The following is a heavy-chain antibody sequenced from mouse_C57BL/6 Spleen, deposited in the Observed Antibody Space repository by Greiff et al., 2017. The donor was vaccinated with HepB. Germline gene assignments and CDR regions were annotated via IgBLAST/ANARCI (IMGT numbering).Heavy chain of an antibody. J-gene: IGHJ3*01. V-gene: IGHV1-50*01. CDR3: ARKGNYEAWFAY. CDR2: IDPSDSYT. D-gene: IGHD2-1*01. Sequence: QVQLQQPGAELVKPGASVKLSCKASGYTFTSYWMQWVKQRPGQGLEWIGEIDPSDSYTNYNQKFKGKATLPVDTSSSTAYMQLSSLTSEDSAVYYCARKGNYEAWFAYWGQGTLVTVSA. CDR1: GYTFTSYW.